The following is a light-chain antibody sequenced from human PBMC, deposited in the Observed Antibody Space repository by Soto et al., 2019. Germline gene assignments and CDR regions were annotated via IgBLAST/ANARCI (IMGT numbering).Light chain of an antibody. CDR1: QSVLYSSNNKNY. CDR2: WAS. V-gene: IGKV4-1*01. Sequence: DIVMTQSPDSLAVSLGERATINCKSSQSVLYSSNNKNYLAWYQQKPGQPPKLLIYWASTRESGVPDRFSGSGSLTDFSLTISSLQAEDVVVYYCHHYFSPPYTFGQGTNLDIK. CDR3: HHYFSPPYT. J-gene: IGKJ2*01.